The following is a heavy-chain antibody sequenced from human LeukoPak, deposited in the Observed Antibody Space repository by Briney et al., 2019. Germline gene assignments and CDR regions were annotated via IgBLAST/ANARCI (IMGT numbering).Heavy chain of an antibody. V-gene: IGHV3-15*01. CDR1: GFTFSNAG. CDR2: IKTKTDGGTT. J-gene: IGHJ4*02. CDR3: TTANVGYCSGGSCYSVGY. D-gene: IGHD2-15*01. Sequence: GGSLRLSCAASGFTFSNAGMSWVRQAPGKGLEWVGRIKTKTDGGTTDYAAPVKGRFTISRDDSKNTLYLKMNSLKTEDTAVYYCTTANVGYCSGGSCYSVGYWGQGTLVTVSS.